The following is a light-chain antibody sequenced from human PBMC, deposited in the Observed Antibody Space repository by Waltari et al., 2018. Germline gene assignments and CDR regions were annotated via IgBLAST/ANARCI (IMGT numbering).Light chain of an antibody. CDR3: SSFTRKSTPLV. CDR1: SSHVCGFYS. CDR2: DVS. J-gene: IGLJ1*01. V-gene: IGLV2-14*03. Sequence: QSALTHPPSVSASPGQSITIPCSTTSSHVCGFYSVSLYQQHPGKAPQLLMSDVSKRPSGISKRFSGSKSGSTASLTIAGLQTEDEADYYCSSFTRKSTPLVFGSGTKVTVL.